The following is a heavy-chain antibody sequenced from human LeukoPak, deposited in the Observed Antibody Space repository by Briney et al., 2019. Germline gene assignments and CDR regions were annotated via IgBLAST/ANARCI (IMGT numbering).Heavy chain of an antibody. CDR2: ISGSGGST. CDR3: AKDPHSSGWWFDY. J-gene: IGHJ4*02. Sequence: GGSLSLSWAASGFTFSSYAMSWVRQAPGKGLEWLSSISGSGGSTYYADSVKGRFTISRDNSKNTLYLKMNSLRAEDTAVYYCAKDPHSSGWWFDYWGQGTLVTVSS. V-gene: IGHV3-23*01. CDR1: GFTFSSYA. D-gene: IGHD6-19*01.